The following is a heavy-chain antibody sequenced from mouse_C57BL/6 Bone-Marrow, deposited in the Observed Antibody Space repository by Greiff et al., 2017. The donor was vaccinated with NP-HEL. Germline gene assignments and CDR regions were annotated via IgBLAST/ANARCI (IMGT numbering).Heavy chain of an antibody. CDR3: ARGTYYRYFDV. Sequence: EVQGVESGPGMVKPSQSLSLTCTVTGYSITSGYDWHWIRHFPGNKLEWMGYISYSGSTNYNPSLKSRISITHDTSKNHFFLKLNSVTTEDTATYYCARGTYYRYFDVWGTGTTVTVSS. CDR1: GYSITSGYD. J-gene: IGHJ1*03. CDR2: ISYSGST. D-gene: IGHD2-12*01. V-gene: IGHV3-1*01.